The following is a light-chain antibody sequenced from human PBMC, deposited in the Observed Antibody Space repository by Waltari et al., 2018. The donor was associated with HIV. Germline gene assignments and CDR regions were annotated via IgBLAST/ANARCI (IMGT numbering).Light chain of an antibody. CDR2: DDT. J-gene: IGLJ1*01. Sequence: SYVLTQPPSLSVAPGQTVTIPCGGDNIANRNVNWYSQRPGQAPVLVVFDDTDRPSRIPERLSASKSGNAATLTLSRVEAGDEADYYSQVWDSGRDEYVFGPGTRVTVL. CDR1: NIANRN. CDR3: QVWDSGRDEYV. V-gene: IGLV3-21*02.